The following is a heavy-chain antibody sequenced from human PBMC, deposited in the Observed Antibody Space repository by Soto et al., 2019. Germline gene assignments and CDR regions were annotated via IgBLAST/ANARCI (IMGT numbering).Heavy chain of an antibody. J-gene: IGHJ4*02. Sequence: VPLVESGGGLVQPGGSLRLSFAASGFTFSSYSMNWVRQAPGKGLEGVSYISSSSSTIYYAASVKGRFTISRDNAKNSLYLQMNRLRAEATAVYYCASQSSEWLLFASWGQGTLVTVSS. V-gene: IGHV3-48*01. D-gene: IGHD5-12*01. CDR1: GFTFSSYS. CDR2: ISSSSSTI. CDR3: ASQSSEWLLFAS.